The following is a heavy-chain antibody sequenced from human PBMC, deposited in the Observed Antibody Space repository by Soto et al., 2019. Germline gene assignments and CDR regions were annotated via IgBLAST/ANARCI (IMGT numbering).Heavy chain of an antibody. CDR2: IYNSGRY. CDR1: GSFI. V-gene: IGHV4-59*01. J-gene: IGHJ4*02. D-gene: IGHD1-1*01. CDR3: ARTLPNRQLFDS. Sequence: SETLSLTCTVSGSFIWVWIRLSPDKGLEWIGYIYNSGRYNYNPSLESRLTISIDTSKNQFSLRLASVTAADTAVYYCARTLPNRQLFDSWSQGTLVT.